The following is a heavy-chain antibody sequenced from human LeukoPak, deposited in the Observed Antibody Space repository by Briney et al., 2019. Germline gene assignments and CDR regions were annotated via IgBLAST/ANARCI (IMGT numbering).Heavy chain of an antibody. CDR1: GGSISSGGYY. D-gene: IGHD1-1*01. V-gene: IGHV4-31*03. J-gene: IGHJ4*02. CDR2: IYYSGST. Sequence: SQTLSLTCTVSGGSISSGGYYWSWIRQHPGKGLEWIGYIYYSGSTYYNPSLKSRVTISLDTSKNQFSLKLSSVTAADTVVYYCAGRGAYSFDYWGQGTLVTVSS. CDR3: AGRGAYSFDY.